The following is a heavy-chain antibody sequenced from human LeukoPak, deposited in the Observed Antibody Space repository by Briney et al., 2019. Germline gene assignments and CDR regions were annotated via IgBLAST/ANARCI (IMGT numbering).Heavy chain of an antibody. V-gene: IGHV1-69*13. J-gene: IGHJ5*02. Sequence: GASVKVSCKASGGTFSSSAISWVRQAPGQGLEWMGRIIPIFGTANYAQKFQGRVTITADESTSTAYMELSSLRSEDTAVYYCARSTVLMVYAISWFDPWGQGTLVTGSS. CDR3: ARSTVLMVYAISWFDP. CDR2: IIPIFGTA. D-gene: IGHD2-8*01. CDR1: GGTFSSSA.